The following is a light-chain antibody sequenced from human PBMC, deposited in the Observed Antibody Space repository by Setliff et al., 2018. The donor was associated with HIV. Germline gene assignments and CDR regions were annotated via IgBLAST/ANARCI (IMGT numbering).Light chain of an antibody. V-gene: IGLV2-14*03. CDR1: SSDVGGHNY. J-gene: IGLJ2*01. CDR2: DVS. CDR3: SSYGSSSTFV. Sequence: QSVLTQPASVSGSPGQSITISCTGTSSDVGGHNYVSWYQQHPGKAPKLMIYDVSKRPSGVSNRFSGSKSGNTASLTISVLQTEDEGEYYCSSYGSSSTFVFGGGTKVTVL.